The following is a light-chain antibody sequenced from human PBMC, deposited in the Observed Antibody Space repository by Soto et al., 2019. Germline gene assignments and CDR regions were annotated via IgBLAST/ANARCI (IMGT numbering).Light chain of an antibody. CDR1: QSVNIN. CDR3: LQYGSSVWT. Sequence: EIWMTQSPATLSVSPGERATLSCRAGQSVNINLAWYQQKPGQAPRLLIYGTSTRATGVPARFSGSGSGTDFTLTIPRLEPEDFAVYYCLQYGSSVWTFGQGTKVDI. V-gene: IGKV3-15*01. J-gene: IGKJ1*01. CDR2: GTS.